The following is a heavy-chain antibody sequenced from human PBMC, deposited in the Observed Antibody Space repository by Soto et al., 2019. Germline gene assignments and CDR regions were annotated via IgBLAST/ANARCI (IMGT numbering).Heavy chain of an antibody. CDR1: GYTFITYG. CDR2: ITPYNGKT. D-gene: IGHD2-2*01. J-gene: IGHJ4*02. Sequence: ASVKVSCKASGYTFITYGVTWVQQAPGQGLEWMGWITPYNGKTHYAQKFQDRVTMTTDTAATTAYMELRSLTSDDSAMYFCARDTSHYFDHWGQGILVTVSS. V-gene: IGHV1-18*01. CDR3: ARDTSHYFDH.